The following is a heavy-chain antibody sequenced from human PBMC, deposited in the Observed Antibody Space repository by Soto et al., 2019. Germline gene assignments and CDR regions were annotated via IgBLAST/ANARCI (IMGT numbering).Heavy chain of an antibody. CDR1: GYTYTSYG. CDR2: IGTYNGDT. CDR3: ASAAVTVSGTRYFVH. D-gene: IGHD4-4*01. J-gene: IGHJ1*01. Sequence: QVQLVQSGAEVKKPGASVKVSCKASGYTYTSYGISWVRQAPGRGLEWMGWIGTYNGDTNYAQNVQDRVTMTTDTSXXQADMELRSLRSDDTAVYYCASAAVTVSGTRYFVHWGQGTLVTVSS. V-gene: IGHV1-18*01.